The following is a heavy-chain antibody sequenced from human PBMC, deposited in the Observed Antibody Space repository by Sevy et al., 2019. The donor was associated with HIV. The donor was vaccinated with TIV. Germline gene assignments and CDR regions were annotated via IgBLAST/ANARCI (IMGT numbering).Heavy chain of an antibody. CDR3: ARPQRPSGYSSSGDAFDV. Sequence: ASVKVSCKASGVTFSGYAINWVRQTPGQGLEWMGWIVPSFDLSKYAQKFQGRVTFTADESTDTAYMKLSSLRSDDTAVYYCARPQRPSGYSSSGDAFDVWGLGTMVTVSS. V-gene: IGHV1-69*13. D-gene: IGHD6-13*01. J-gene: IGHJ3*01. CDR1: GVTFSGYA. CDR2: IVPSFDLS.